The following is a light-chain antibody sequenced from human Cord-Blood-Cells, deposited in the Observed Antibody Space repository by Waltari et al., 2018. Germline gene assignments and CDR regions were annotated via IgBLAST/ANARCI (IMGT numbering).Light chain of an antibody. Sequence: DIQMTQSPSSLSASVGDRVTITCQASQEISNYLNWYQQKPGKAPKLLIYDASNLETGVPSRFGGSGSGTDFTFTISSLQPEDIATYYCQQYDNLPLTFGGGTKVEIK. CDR1: QEISNY. CDR2: DAS. J-gene: IGKJ4*01. V-gene: IGKV1-33*01. CDR3: QQYDNLPLT.